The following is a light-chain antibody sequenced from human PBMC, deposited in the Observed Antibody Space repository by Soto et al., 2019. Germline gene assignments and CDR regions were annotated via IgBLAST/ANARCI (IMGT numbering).Light chain of an antibody. CDR1: QSISSY. V-gene: IGKV1-39*01. Sequence: DIQMTQSPSSLSASVGDRVTITCRASQSISSYLNWYQQKPGKAPKLLIYAASSLQSGVPSRFSHSGSGTDFTLAISSLQPEDFATYDCQQSYSTLWTFGQGTKVESK. CDR3: QQSYSTLWT. J-gene: IGKJ1*01. CDR2: AAS.